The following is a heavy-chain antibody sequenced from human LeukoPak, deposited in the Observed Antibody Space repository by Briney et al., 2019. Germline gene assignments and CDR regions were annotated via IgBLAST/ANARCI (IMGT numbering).Heavy chain of an antibody. CDR3: ARDRLRGYGGVDY. D-gene: IGHD1-26*01. J-gene: IGHJ4*02. V-gene: IGHV3-7*01. CDR1: GFTFSSYW. CDR2: IKQDGSEK. Sequence: GGSLRLSCAASGFTFSSYWMSWVRQAPGKGLEWVANIKQDGSEKYYVDSVKGRFTISRDNAKNSLYLQMNSLRAEDTAVYYCARDRLRGYGGVDYWGQGTLVTVSS.